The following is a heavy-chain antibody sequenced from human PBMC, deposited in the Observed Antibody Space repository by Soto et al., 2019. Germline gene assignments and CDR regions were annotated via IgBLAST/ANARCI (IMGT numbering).Heavy chain of an antibody. D-gene: IGHD2-15*01. V-gene: IGHV4-34*01. CDR1: GGSFSGYY. J-gene: IGHJ4*02. Sequence: SETLSLTCAVYGGSFSGYYWSWIRQPPGKGLEWIGEINHSGSTNYNPSLKSRVTISVDTSRNQFSLKLSSVTAADTAVYYCARALGWTLNYWGQGTLVTVSS. CDR3: ARALGWTLNY. CDR2: INHSGST.